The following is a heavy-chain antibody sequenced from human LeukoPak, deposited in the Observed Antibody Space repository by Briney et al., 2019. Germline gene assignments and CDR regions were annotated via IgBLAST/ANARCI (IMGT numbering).Heavy chain of an antibody. J-gene: IGHJ6*03. CDR2: IIPIFGTA. CDR3: ARGYCSSTSCYALTYYDFWSGYYTNYYYMDV. CDR1: GGTFSSYA. D-gene: IGHD3-3*01. Sequence: ASVKVSCKASGGTFSSYAISWVRQAPGQGLEWMGGIIPIFGTANYVQKFQGRVTMTRDMSTSTVYMELSSLRSEDTAVYYCARGYCSSTSCYALTYYDFWSGYYTNYYYMDVWGKGTTVTVSS. V-gene: IGHV1-69*05.